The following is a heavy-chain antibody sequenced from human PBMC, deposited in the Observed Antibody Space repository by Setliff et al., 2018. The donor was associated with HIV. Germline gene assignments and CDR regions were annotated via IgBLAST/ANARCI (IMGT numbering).Heavy chain of an antibody. Sequence: ASVKVSCKASGDTITNYGLSWVRQTPGQGLEWMGWISPHSGNSDCAEKFQDRVTMTVDTATNTAYMEMKSLRSEDTAVYYCATVRRYYYDSSGQEYFQHWGQGTLVTVSS. D-gene: IGHD3-22*01. CDR3: ATVRRYYYDSSGQEYFQH. J-gene: IGHJ1*01. CDR2: ISPHSGNS. V-gene: IGHV1-18*01. CDR1: GDTITNYG.